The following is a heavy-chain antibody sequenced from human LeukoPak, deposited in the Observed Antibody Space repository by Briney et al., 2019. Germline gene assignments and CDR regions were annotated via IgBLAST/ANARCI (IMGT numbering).Heavy chain of an antibody. CDR2: ICTSGST. V-gene: IGHV4-4*07. Sequence: SETLSLTCTVSGGSISSYYWSWIRQPAGKGLEWIGRICTSGSTNYNPSLKSRVTMSVDTSKNQFSLKLSSVTAADTAVYYCARDWVVVPVGYAFDIWGQGTMVTVSS. CDR3: ARDWVVVPVGYAFDI. CDR1: GGSISSYY. D-gene: IGHD2-2*01. J-gene: IGHJ3*02.